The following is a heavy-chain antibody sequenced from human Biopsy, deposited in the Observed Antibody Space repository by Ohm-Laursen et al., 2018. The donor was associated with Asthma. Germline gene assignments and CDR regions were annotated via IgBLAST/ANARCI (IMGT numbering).Heavy chain of an antibody. CDR2: LIPIFGTA. CDR1: GDAFSSYT. J-gene: IGHJ4*02. CDR3: ARERIAARQRRYYFDY. V-gene: IGHV1-69*13. Sequence: ASVKVSCKASGDAFSSYTISWVRQAPGQGLEWMGGLIPIFGTANYAQKFQGRVTITADESTSTAYMELSSLRSEDTAVYYCARERIAARQRRYYFDYWGQGTLVTVSS. D-gene: IGHD6-6*01.